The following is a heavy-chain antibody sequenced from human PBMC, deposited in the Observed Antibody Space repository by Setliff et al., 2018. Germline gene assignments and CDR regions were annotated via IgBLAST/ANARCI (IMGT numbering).Heavy chain of an antibody. J-gene: IGHJ6*01. Sequence: KTSETLSLTCTVSGGSISSHYWSWIRQPPGKGLERIGSIYYSGSTNYNPSLKSRVTTSVDTSKNQFSLKLSSVTAADTAVYYCARASARDYYYYYGMDVWG. CDR2: IYYSGST. CDR1: GGSISSHY. D-gene: IGHD2-21*02. CDR3: ARASARDYYYYYGMDV. V-gene: IGHV4-59*11.